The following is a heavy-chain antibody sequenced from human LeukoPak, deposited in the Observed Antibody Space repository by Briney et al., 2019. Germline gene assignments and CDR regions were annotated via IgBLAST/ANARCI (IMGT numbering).Heavy chain of an antibody. D-gene: IGHD6-13*01. CDR1: GGTFSSYA. V-gene: IGHV1-69*05. Sequence: SVKVSCKASGGTFSSYAISWVRQAPGQGLEWMGGIIPIFGTANYAQKFQGRVTITTDESTSTAYMELSSLRSEDTAVYYCARPGIAAAGHRHEDAFDIWGQGTMVTVSS. CDR2: IIPIFGTA. J-gene: IGHJ3*02. CDR3: ARPGIAAAGHRHEDAFDI.